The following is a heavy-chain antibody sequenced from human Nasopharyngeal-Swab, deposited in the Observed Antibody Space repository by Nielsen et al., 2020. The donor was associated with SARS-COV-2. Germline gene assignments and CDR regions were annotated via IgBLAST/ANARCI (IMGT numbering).Heavy chain of an antibody. J-gene: IGHJ5*02. Sequence: SETLSLTCTVSGVSITSQYWSWIRQPPGKGLAWIGYISHNSGTSYNPSLKSRVTMFMDTSKNQFSLRLTSVTAADTAVYYCAKEGATGWFDPCGQGTLVTVSS. V-gene: IGHV4-59*11. CDR2: ISHNSGT. CDR3: AKEGATGWFDP. CDR1: GVSITSQY.